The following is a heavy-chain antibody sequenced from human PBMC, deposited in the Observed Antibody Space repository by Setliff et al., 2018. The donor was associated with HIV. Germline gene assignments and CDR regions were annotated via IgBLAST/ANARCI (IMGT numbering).Heavy chain of an antibody. V-gene: IGHV4-59*01. CDR2: IYYSGTT. D-gene: IGHD6-13*01. Sequence: KTSETLSLTCTVSGGSISSYYWSWIRQPPGKGLEWIGYIYYSGTTNYNPSLKSRVTISVDTSKNQFSLKLSSVTAADTAVYYCAREQEAGAGTNDAFDIWGQGTMVTVSS. J-gene: IGHJ3*02. CDR3: AREQEAGAGTNDAFDI. CDR1: GGSISSYY.